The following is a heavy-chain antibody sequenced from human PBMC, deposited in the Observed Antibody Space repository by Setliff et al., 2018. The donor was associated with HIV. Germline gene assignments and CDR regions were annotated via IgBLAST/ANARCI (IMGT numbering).Heavy chain of an antibody. D-gene: IGHD1-26*01. CDR2: INHSGGT. CDR1: GGSFSGYY. Sequence: NPSETLSLTCAVYGGSFSGYYWSWIRQPPGKGLEWIGEINHSGGTNYNMSLWSRVTISLDASRNQFSLGLISVTAADTAVYYCAGGPGTTSIDYWAQGTLVTVSS. V-gene: IGHV4-34*01. J-gene: IGHJ4*02. CDR3: AGGPGTTSIDY.